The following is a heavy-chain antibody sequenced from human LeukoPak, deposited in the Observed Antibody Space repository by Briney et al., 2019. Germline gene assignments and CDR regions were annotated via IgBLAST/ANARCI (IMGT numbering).Heavy chain of an antibody. J-gene: IGHJ4*02. D-gene: IGHD6-19*01. CDR3: AREKTITVAAQLDY. Sequence: GGSLRLSCAASGFTFSSYPMHWVRQAPGKGLEWVASINQDESRMHYVDSVKGRFIISRDNAKNLLSLQMNSLRAEDTAVYYCAREKTITVAAQLDYWGQGTLVTVSS. CDR2: INQDESRM. CDR1: GFTFSSYP. V-gene: IGHV3-7*01.